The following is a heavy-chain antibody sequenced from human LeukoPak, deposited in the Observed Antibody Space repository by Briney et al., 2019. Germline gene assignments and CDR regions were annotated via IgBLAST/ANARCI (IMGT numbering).Heavy chain of an antibody. V-gene: IGHV1-8*01. CDR3: ATDQRVGAPYPPNDAFDI. Sequence: ASVKVSCKASGYTFTSYDINWVRQATGQGLEWMGWMNPNSGNTGYAQKFQGRVTMTRNTSISTAYMELSSLRSEDTAVYYCATDQRVGAPYPPNDAFDIWGQGTMVTVSS. CDR2: MNPNSGNT. CDR1: GYTFTSYD. J-gene: IGHJ3*02. D-gene: IGHD1-26*01.